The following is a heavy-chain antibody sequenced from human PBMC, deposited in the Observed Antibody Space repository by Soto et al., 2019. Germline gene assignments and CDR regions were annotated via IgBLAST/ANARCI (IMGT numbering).Heavy chain of an antibody. CDR1: GGSISSSSYY. CDR2: IYYSGST. CDR3: ARGIRVLEWPQQERMALHI. D-gene: IGHD3-3*01. J-gene: IGHJ3*02. Sequence: SETLSLTCTVSGGSISSSSYYWGWIRQPPGKGLEWIGSIYYSGSTYYNPSLKSRVTISVDTSKNQFSLKLSSVTAADTAVYYCARGIRVLEWPQQERMALHIWGPGTMV. V-gene: IGHV4-39*01.